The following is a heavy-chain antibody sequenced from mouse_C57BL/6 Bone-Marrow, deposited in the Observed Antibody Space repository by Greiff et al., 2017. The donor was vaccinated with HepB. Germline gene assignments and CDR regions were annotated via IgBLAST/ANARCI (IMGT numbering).Heavy chain of an antibody. J-gene: IGHJ1*03. Sequence: DVQLQESGPELVKPGASVKIPCKASGYTFTDYNMDWVKQSHGKSLEWIGDINPNNGGTIYNQKFKGKATLTVDKSSSTAYMELRSLTSEDTAVYYCARDNYYGSSYDWYFDVWGTGTTVTVSS. CDR3: ARDNYYGSSYDWYFDV. V-gene: IGHV1-18*01. CDR1: GYTFTDYN. D-gene: IGHD1-1*01. CDR2: INPNNGGT.